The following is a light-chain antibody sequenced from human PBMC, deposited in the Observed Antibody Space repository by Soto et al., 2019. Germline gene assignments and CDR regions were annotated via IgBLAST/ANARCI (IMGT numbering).Light chain of an antibody. V-gene: IGLV2-14*01. Sequence: QSALPQPASVSGSPGQSITIPCTGTSSDVGGYNYVSWYQHHPGKAPKLMIYEVSNRPSGVSNRFSGSKSGNTASLTISGLQAEDEAEYYCSSYTSSSTLVFGGGTKLTVL. CDR1: SSDVGGYNY. CDR2: EVS. CDR3: SSYTSSSTLV. J-gene: IGLJ3*02.